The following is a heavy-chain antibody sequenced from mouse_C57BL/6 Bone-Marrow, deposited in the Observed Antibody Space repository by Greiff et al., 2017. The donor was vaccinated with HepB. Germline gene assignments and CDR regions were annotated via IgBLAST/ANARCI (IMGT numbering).Heavy chain of an antibody. CDR1: GFTFSSYA. V-gene: IGHV5-4*03. CDR3: ARGRRLRLGGYAMDY. CDR2: ISDGGSYT. Sequence: EVKLVESGGGLVKPGGSLKLSCAASGFTFSSYAMSWVRQTPEKRLEWVATISDGGSYTYYPDNVKGRFTISRDNAKNNLYLQMSHLKSEDTAMYYCARGRRLRLGGYAMDYWGQGTSVTVSS. D-gene: IGHD2-4*01. J-gene: IGHJ4*01.